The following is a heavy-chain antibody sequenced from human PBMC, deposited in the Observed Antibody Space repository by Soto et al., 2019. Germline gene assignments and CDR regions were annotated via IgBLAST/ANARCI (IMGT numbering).Heavy chain of an antibody. Sequence: PSETLSLTCTVSGGSISSSSYYWGWIRQPPGKGLEWIGSIYYSGSTYYNPSLKSRVTISVDTSKNQFSLTLSSVTAADTAVYYSAREAVAGWAGPWFDYWGQGTLVTVSS. CDR1: GGSISSSSYY. CDR3: AREAVAGWAGPWFDY. D-gene: IGHD6-19*01. J-gene: IGHJ4*02. V-gene: IGHV4-39*02. CDR2: IYYSGST.